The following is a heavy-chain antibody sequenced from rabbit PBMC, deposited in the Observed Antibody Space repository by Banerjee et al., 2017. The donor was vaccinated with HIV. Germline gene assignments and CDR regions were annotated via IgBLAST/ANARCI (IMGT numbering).Heavy chain of an antibody. V-gene: IGHV1S40*01. CDR2: IYAGSSGST. CDR3: ARDAGYAGSNL. J-gene: IGHJ4*01. D-gene: IGHD4-2*01. CDR1: GFSFSSSYW. Sequence: QSLEESGGGLVKPEGSLTLTCTASGFSFSSSYWMCWVRQAPGKGLEWIACIYAGSSGSTYYASWAKGRFTISKASSTTVTLQMTSLTAADTATYFCARDAGYAGSNLWGPGTLVTVS.